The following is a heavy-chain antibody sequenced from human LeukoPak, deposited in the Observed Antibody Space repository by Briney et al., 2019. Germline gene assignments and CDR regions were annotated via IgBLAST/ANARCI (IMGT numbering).Heavy chain of an antibody. V-gene: IGHV4-39*07. J-gene: IGHJ4*02. CDR2: IYYSGST. CDR1: GGSISSSSYY. CDR3: ARDQYYYDSSGYYRFDY. D-gene: IGHD3-22*01. Sequence: SETLSLTCTVSGGSISSSSYYWGWIRQPPGKGLEWIGSIYYSGSTYYNPSLKSRVTISVDTSKNQFSLKLSSVTAADTAVYYCARDQYYYDSSGYYRFDYWGQGTLVTVSS.